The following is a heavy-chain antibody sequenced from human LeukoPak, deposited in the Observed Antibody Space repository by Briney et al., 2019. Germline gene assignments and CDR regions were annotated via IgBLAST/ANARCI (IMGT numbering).Heavy chain of an antibody. D-gene: IGHD3-22*01. CDR2: ISSSGSTI. Sequence: PGGSLRLSCEASEFTFSDYYMSWIRQAPGKGLEWVSYISSSGSTIYYADSVKGRFTISRDNAKNSLYLQMNSLRAEDTAVYYCARHYYDSSGSDYWGQGTLVTVSS. CDR3: ARHYYDSSGSDY. V-gene: IGHV3-11*01. J-gene: IGHJ4*02. CDR1: EFTFSDYY.